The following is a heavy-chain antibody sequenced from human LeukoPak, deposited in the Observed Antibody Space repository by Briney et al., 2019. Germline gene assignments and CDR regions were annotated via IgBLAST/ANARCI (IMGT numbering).Heavy chain of an antibody. CDR2: INPNSGGT. D-gene: IGHD3-10*01. Sequence: GASVKVSCKASGYTFTGYYMHWVRQAPGQGLEWMGWINPNSGGTNYAQKFQGRVTMTRDTSISTAYMELSRLRSEDTAVYYCARGPLWFGEAPEKWFDPWGQGTLVTVSS. V-gene: IGHV1-2*02. CDR3: ARGPLWFGEAPEKWFDP. J-gene: IGHJ5*02. CDR1: GYTFTGYY.